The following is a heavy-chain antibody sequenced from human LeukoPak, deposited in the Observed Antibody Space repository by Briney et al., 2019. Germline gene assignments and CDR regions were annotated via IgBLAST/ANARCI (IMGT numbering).Heavy chain of an antibody. J-gene: IGHJ6*02. CDR2: LSGSGGGT. CDR1: GITLSNYG. Sequence: PGGSLRLSCAVSGITLSNYGMSWVRQAPGKGLEWVAGLSGSGGGTNYADSVQGRFTISRDNAKNSLYLQMNSLRAEDTALYYCAKELTMVRGDYYYGMDVWGQGTTVTVSS. CDR3: AKELTMVRGDYYYGMDV. D-gene: IGHD3-10*01. V-gene: IGHV3-23*01.